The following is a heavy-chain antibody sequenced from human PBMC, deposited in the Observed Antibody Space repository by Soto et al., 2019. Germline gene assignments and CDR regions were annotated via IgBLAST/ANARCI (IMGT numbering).Heavy chain of an antibody. J-gene: IGHJ6*01. CDR3: ATQRDSSSGAYYYYARDG. CDR2: IYQSGST. V-gene: IGHV4-30-2*01. Sequence: PSETLSLTCAVSGGSISSGGYSWSWIRQPPGKGLEWIGYIYQSGSTYYNPSLKSRVTISVDRSRNQFSLKLSSVTAAVLAVYFCATQRDSSSGAYYYYARDGWGQGTTVTVSS. CDR1: GGSISSGGYS. D-gene: IGHD2-15*01.